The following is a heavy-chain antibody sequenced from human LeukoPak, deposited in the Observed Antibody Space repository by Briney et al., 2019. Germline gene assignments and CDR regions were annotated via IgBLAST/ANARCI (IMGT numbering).Heavy chain of an antibody. CDR1: GYTFTSYG. CDR3: ARDGDTFWSGYSRGYYYYYMDV. V-gene: IGHV1-18*01. D-gene: IGHD3-3*01. J-gene: IGHJ6*03. Sequence: GASVKVSCKASGYTFTSYGISWVRQAPGQGLEWMGWISAYNGNTNYAQKLQGRVTMTTDTSTSTAYMELRSMRSDDTAVYYCARDGDTFWSGYSRGYYYYYMDVWGKGTTVTVSS. CDR2: ISAYNGNT.